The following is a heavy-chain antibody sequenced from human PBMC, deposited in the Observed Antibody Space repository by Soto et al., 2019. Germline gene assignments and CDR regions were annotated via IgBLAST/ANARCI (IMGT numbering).Heavy chain of an antibody. Sequence: QVQLVESGGGVVQPGRSLRLSCAASGFTFNTYGMHWVRQSPGKGLEWVAVISYDGSNKYYADSVKGRLTISRDNSKNALYMQKNSLRAEDTAVYYCAKGQHWSRTSGYFYYYSMDVWGQGTTVAVSS. CDR2: ISYDGSNK. CDR3: AKGQHWSRTSGYFYYYSMDV. D-gene: IGHD2-2*01. J-gene: IGHJ6*02. CDR1: GFTFNTYG. V-gene: IGHV3-30*18.